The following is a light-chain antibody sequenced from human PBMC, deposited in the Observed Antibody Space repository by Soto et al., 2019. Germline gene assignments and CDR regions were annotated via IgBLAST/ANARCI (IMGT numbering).Light chain of an antibody. CDR1: QGISNY. CDR2: AAS. Sequence: DIQMTQSPSSLSASVGDRITITCRARQGISNYLAWYQQKPGKVPKLLIYAASTLQSGVPSRFSGGGSGTDFTLTISSLQPEDVATYYCQKYNSARWTFGQGTKVEIK. CDR3: QKYNSARWT. V-gene: IGKV1-27*01. J-gene: IGKJ1*01.